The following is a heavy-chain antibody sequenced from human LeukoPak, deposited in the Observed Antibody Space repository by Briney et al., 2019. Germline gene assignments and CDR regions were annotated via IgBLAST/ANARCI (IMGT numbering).Heavy chain of an antibody. D-gene: IGHD2-15*01. V-gene: IGHV3-23*01. CDR2: IGGSGGKT. CDR1: GLTFSSYA. CDR3: ARDHRGGTDAFDI. Sequence: GGSLRLSCAASGLTFSSYAMSWVRQAPGKGLEWVSGIGGSGGKTYYADSVKGRFTISRDNSKNTLYLQMNSLRAEDTAVYYCARDHRGGTDAFDIWGQGTMVTVSS. J-gene: IGHJ3*02.